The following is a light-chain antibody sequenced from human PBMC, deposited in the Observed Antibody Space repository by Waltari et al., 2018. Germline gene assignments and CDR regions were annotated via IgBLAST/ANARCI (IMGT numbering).Light chain of an antibody. Sequence: EIVFTQSPGTLSLSPGERAPLSCRASQSVSSCYLAWYQQKPGQAPRLLIYGASSRATGIPDRFSGSGSGTDFTLTISRLEPEDFAVYYCQQYGSSPPITFGQGTRLEIK. CDR2: GAS. V-gene: IGKV3-20*01. J-gene: IGKJ5*01. CDR3: QQYGSSPPIT. CDR1: QSVSSCY.